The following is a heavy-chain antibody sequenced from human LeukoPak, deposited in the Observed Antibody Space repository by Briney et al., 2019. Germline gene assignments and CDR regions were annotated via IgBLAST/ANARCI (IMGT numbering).Heavy chain of an antibody. CDR2: ISWNSGSI. J-gene: IGHJ4*02. D-gene: IGHD6-13*01. CDR3: AKDDHSSRSALIDH. CDR1: GFTFDDYA. Sequence: GRSLRLSCAASGFTFDDYAMHWVRQAPGKGLEWVSGISWNSGSIGYADSVKGRFTISRDNAKNSLYLQMNSLRAEDTALYYCAKDDHSSRSALIDHWGQGTLVTVSS. V-gene: IGHV3-9*01.